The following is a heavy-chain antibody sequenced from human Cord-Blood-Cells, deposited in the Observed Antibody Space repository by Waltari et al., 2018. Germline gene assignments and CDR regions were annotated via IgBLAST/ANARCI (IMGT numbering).Heavy chain of an antibody. J-gene: IGHJ3*02. D-gene: IGHD3-16*01. Sequence: QVQLVQSGAGVKTPGSSVKVSCKASGGTFSSYAISWVRQAPGQGRGWMGGIIPIFGKANYAQKFRGRVTINADESTSTAYMELSSLRSEDTAVYYCARDWGLERIHRAFDIWGQGTMVTVSS. CDR1: GGTFSSYA. CDR3: ARDWGLERIHRAFDI. V-gene: IGHV1-69*01. CDR2: IIPIFGKA.